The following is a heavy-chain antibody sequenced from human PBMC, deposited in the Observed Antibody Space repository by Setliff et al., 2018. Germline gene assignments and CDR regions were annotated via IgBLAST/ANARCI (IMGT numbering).Heavy chain of an antibody. J-gene: IGHJ4*02. CDR1: GFTFSSYS. CDR2: ISSSSTYI. CDR3: AGGYPSNFDY. D-gene: IGHD3-22*01. Sequence: GGSLRLSCAASGFTFSSYSINWVRQAPGKGLEWVSSISSSSTYIYYADSMKGRFTISRDNSKNTLYLQLNSLRAEDTAIYYCAGGYPSNFDYWGQGTLVTVSS. V-gene: IGHV3-21*04.